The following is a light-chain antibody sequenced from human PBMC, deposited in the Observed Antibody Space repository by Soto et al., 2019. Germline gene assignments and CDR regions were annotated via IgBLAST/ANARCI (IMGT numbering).Light chain of an antibody. CDR3: QQYNSWPET. CDR2: DAS. J-gene: IGKJ1*01. CDR1: QSISGW. Sequence: IQMTQSPSTLSASVGDRVSITCRASQSISGWLAWYQQKPGKAPKLLIYDASTLESGVPSRYSGSGSGTEFTLTISSLQSEDFAVYYCQQYNSWPETFGQGTKVDIK. V-gene: IGKV1-5*01.